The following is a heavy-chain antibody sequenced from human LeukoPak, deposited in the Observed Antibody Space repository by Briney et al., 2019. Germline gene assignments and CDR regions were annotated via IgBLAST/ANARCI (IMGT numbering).Heavy chain of an antibody. Sequence: SGPTLVNPTQTLTLTCTFSGFSLGTTGVCVGWIRQPPGKALEWLAAIYWNEDTYYSPSLESRLTITKDTSKNQVVLTMTNMDPVDTATYHCVRSPGYTAMGAYYFDYWGQGALVTVSS. CDR3: VRSPGYTAMGAYYFDY. V-gene: IGHV2-5*01. D-gene: IGHD5-18*01. CDR2: IYWNEDT. J-gene: IGHJ4*02. CDR1: GFSLGTTGVC.